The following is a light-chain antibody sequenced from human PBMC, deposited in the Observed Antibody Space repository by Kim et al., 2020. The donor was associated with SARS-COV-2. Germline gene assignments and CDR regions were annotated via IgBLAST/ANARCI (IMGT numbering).Light chain of an antibody. CDR2: GKN. CDR1: SPRSYY. CDR3: NSRDSSGNHWV. Sequence: ELTQDPAVSVALGQTVRITCQGDSPRSYYASWYQQKPGQAPVLVIYGKNNRPSGIPDRFSGSSSGNTASLTITGAQAEDEADYYCNSRDSSGNHWVFGG. J-gene: IGLJ3*02. V-gene: IGLV3-19*01.